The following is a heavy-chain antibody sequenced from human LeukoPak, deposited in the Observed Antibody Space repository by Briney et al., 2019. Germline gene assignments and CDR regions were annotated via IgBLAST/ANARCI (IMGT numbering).Heavy chain of an antibody. CDR2: INPEKTTI. Sequence: PGGSLRLSCAASGFTLSKYWMHWVRQTSGKGLEWVSRINPEKTTINYADSVKGRFIISRDNAKNSLYLQMNSLRAEDTAVYYCARCRGSGRSGWYFDFWGRGTLVTVS. CDR1: GFTLSKYW. D-gene: IGHD6-19*01. CDR3: ARCRGSGRSGWYFDF. V-gene: IGHV3-74*01. J-gene: IGHJ2*01.